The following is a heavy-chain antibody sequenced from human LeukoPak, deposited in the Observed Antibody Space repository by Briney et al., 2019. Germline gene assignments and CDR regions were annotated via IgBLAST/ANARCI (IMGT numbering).Heavy chain of an antibody. CDR2: IYPGDSDT. Sequence: GESLKISSQCSGYSFANHWIACVRQIPGKGLEWMGIIYPGDSDTRYSPSFQGQVTISGDNSINTAYLQWSTLSASDTAMFYCARQQMEGYCINGVCWDAFDMWGQGTMVTVSS. CDR1: GYSFANHW. D-gene: IGHD2-8*01. V-gene: IGHV5-51*01. J-gene: IGHJ3*02. CDR3: ARQQMEGYCINGVCWDAFDM.